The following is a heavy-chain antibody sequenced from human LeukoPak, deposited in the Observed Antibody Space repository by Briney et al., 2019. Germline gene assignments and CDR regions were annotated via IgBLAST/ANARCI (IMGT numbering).Heavy chain of an antibody. D-gene: IGHD2-15*01. CDR3: ARGADGVSSNSRGWFDP. CDR1: GFTFSSYW. V-gene: IGHV3-74*01. J-gene: IGHJ5*02. Sequence: GGSLRLSCAASGFTFSSYWMHWVRQALGKGLVWVSRINSDGSSTSYADSVKGRFTISRDNARNSLYLQMNTLRAEDTAVYSCARGADGVSSNSRGWFDPWGQGTLVTVSS. CDR2: INSDGSST.